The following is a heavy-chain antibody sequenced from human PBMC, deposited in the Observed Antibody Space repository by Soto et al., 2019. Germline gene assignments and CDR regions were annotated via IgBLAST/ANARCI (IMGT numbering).Heavy chain of an antibody. CDR2: IYYSGST. V-gene: IGHV4-61*01. Sequence: SETLSLTCTVSGGSVSSGSYYWSWIRQPPGKGLEWFGYIYYSGSTNYNPSLKSRVTISVDTSKNQFSLKLSSVTAADTAVYYCARGRYSGYDHFDYWGQGTLVTVSS. CDR1: GGSVSSGSYY. J-gene: IGHJ4*02. CDR3: ARGRYSGYDHFDY. D-gene: IGHD5-12*01.